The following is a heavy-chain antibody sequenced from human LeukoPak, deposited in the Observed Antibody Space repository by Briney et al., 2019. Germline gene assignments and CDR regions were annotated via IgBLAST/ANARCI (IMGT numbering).Heavy chain of an antibody. CDR1: GYTLTELS. V-gene: IGHV1-24*01. CDR3: ATIVSSGYAYFDY. D-gene: IGHD3-22*01. CDR2: FDPEDGET. J-gene: IGHJ4*02. Sequence: ASVKVSCKVSGYTLTELSMHWVRQAPGKGLEWMGGFDPEDGETIYAQKFQGRITMTEDTSTDTAYMELSSLRSEDTAVYYCATIVSSGYAYFDYWGQGTLVTVSS.